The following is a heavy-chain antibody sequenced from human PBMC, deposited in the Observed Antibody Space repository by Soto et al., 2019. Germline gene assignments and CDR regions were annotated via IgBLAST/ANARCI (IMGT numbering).Heavy chain of an antibody. CDR1: GYTFTSYG. CDR3: AWGITIFGVATGWFDP. Sequence: GASVKVSCKASGYTFTSYGISWVRQAPGQGPEWMGWISAYNGNTNYAQKLQGRVTMTTDTSTSTAYMELRSLRSDDTAVYYCAWGITIFGVATGWFDPWGQGALVTVSS. CDR2: ISAYNGNT. D-gene: IGHD3-3*01. J-gene: IGHJ5*02. V-gene: IGHV1-18*01.